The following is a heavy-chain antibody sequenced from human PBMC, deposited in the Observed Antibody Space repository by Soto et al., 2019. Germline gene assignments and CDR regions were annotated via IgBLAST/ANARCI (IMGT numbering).Heavy chain of an antibody. D-gene: IGHD4-4*01. CDR3: ATNYAYYYYYGMDV. Sequence: LSLTFTVSGGSISSSSYYWGWIRQPPGKGLEWIGSIYYSGSTYYNPSLKSRVTISVDTSKNQFSLKLSSVTAADTAVYYCATNYAYYYYYGMDVWGQGTTVTVSS. J-gene: IGHJ6*02. CDR2: IYYSGST. V-gene: IGHV4-39*01. CDR1: GGSISSSSYY.